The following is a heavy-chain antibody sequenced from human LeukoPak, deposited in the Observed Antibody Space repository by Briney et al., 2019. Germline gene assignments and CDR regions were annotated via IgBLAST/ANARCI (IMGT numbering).Heavy chain of an antibody. CDR2: IYHSGST. D-gene: IGHD5-18*01. CDR1: GYSISSGYY. Sequence: PSETLSLTCTVSGYSISSGYYWGWIRQPPGKGLGWIGSIYHSGSTYYNPSLKSRVTISVDTSKNQFSLKLSSVTAADTAVYYCARVTAMVDYWGQGTLVTVSS. CDR3: ARVTAMVDY. J-gene: IGHJ4*02. V-gene: IGHV4-38-2*02.